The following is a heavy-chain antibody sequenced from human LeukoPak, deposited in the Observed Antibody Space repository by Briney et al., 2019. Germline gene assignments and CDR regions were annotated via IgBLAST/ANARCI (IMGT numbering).Heavy chain of an antibody. D-gene: IGHD3-3*01. V-gene: IGHV3-11*01. CDR1: GFTFSDYY. J-gene: IGHJ4*02. CDR2: ISSSGSTI. Sequence: GGSLRLSCAASGFTFSDYYMSWIRQAPGKGLEWVSYISSSGSTIYYADSVKGRITISRDNAKNSLYLQMNSLRAEDTAVYYCARVRFYDFWSGAFDYWGQGTLVTVSS. CDR3: ARVRFYDFWSGAFDY.